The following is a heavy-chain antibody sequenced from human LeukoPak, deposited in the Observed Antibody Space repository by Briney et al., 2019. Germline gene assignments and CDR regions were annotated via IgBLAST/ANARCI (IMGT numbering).Heavy chain of an antibody. CDR1: GFTFSSYW. CDR3: GAAVAPTPDY. V-gene: IGHV3-7*03. Sequence: PGGSLRLSCAASGFTFSSYWMSWVRQAPGKGLEWVANIKQDGSEKYYVDSVKGRFTISRDNAKNSLYLLMSSLRAEDTAVYYCGAAVAPTPDYWGQGTLVTVSS. D-gene: IGHD2-15*01. J-gene: IGHJ4*02. CDR2: IKQDGSEK.